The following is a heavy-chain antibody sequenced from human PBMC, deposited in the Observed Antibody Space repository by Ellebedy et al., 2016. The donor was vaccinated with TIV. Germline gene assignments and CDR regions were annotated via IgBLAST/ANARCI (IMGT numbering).Heavy chain of an antibody. CDR1: GGSISSSSYY. V-gene: IGHV4-39*07. Sequence: SETLSLTXTVSGGSISSSSYYWGWIRQPPGKGLEWIGSIYYSGSTYYNPSLKSRVTISVDTSKNQFSLKLSSVTAADTAVYYCARSEGAMGSTLDYWGQGTLVTVSS. J-gene: IGHJ4*02. CDR3: ARSEGAMGSTLDY. CDR2: IYYSGST. D-gene: IGHD1-26*01.